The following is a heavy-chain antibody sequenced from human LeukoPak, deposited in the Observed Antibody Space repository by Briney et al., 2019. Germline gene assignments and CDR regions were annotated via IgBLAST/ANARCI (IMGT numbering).Heavy chain of an antibody. V-gene: IGHV3-23*01. Sequence: PGGSLRLSCAASGFTSSSYGMTWVRQAPGKGLEWVSSIGGSGYTTYYTDSVRGRFTISRDNSKNTLYLQMNSLRVEDTAAYYCAKILSAAGSGEWGQGTLVTVSS. J-gene: IGHJ4*02. CDR3: AKILSAAGSGE. D-gene: IGHD6-13*01. CDR2: IGGSGYTT. CDR1: GFTSSSYG.